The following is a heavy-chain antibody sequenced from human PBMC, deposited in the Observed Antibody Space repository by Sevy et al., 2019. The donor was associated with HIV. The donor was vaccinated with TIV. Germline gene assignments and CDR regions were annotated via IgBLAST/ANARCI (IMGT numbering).Heavy chain of an antibody. CDR3: ARHCSSTSCSHAFDI. D-gene: IGHD2-2*01. J-gene: IGHJ3*02. V-gene: IGHV4-34*01. Sequence: SETLSLTCAVYGGSFSAYYWSWIRRPPGKGLEWIGERNHSGSTNYNPSLKSRVTISVDTSNNQFSLKLSSVTAADTAVYYCARHCSSTSCSHAFDIWGQGTMVTVSS. CDR1: GGSFSAYY. CDR2: RNHSGST.